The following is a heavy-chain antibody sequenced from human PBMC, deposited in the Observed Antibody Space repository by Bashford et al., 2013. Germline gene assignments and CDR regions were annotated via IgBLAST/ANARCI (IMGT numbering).Heavy chain of an antibody. J-gene: IGHJ4*02. CDR2: IYPGGSAT. CDR3: ARVGGSYWDVWDY. V-gene: IGHV5-51*01. Sequence: WVRQMPGKGLEWMGIIYPGGSATRYSPSFQGQVTISADKSTSTAYLQWSSLKASDTAMYYCARVGGSYWDVWDYWGQGTLVTVSS. D-gene: IGHD1-26*01.